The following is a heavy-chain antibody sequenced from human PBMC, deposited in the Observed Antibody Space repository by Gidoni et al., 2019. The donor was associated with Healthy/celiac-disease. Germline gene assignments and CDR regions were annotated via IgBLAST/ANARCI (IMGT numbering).Heavy chain of an antibody. V-gene: IGHV3-33*01. CDR2: IWYDGSNK. J-gene: IGHJ4*02. Sequence: VQLVESGGGVVQPGRSLRLSCAASGFTFSSYGMHWVRQAPGKGLEWVAVIWYDGSNKYYADSVKGRFTISRDNSKNTLYLQMNSLRAEDTAVYYCARIIGAPVGVVVPAAMEGAYYFDYWGQGTLVTVSS. CDR1: GFTFSSYG. D-gene: IGHD2-2*01. CDR3: ARIIGAPVGVVVPAAMEGAYYFDY.